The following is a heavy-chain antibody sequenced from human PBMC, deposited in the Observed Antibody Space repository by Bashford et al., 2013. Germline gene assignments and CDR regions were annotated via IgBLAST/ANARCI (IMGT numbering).Heavy chain of an antibody. CDR2: IKQDGSEK. V-gene: IGHV3-7*03. J-gene: IGHJ4*02. D-gene: IGHD3-10*01. Sequence: VRRGSREGAWSGWANIKQDGSEKHYADSVKGRFTISRDNAKNSLYLQMNNLRAEDTAVYYCARVNGYGSASFYSNWGQGTLVTVSS. CDR3: ARVNGYGSASFYSN.